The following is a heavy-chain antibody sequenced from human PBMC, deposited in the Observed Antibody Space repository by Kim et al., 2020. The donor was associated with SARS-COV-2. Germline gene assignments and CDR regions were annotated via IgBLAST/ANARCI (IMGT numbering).Heavy chain of an antibody. CDR3: ARVPLWGTTFGVVGGK. D-gene: IGHD3-3*01. J-gene: IGHJ4*02. CDR2: INKDGSLR. CDR1: GFTFTNYW. Sequence: GGSLRLSCAASGFTFTNYWMSWVRQAPGKGLEWVANINKDGSLRYYVDSVKGRFTISRDNAENSLYLQMNSLRAEDTAVYYCARVPLWGTTFGVVGGKWGQGTLVSVTS. V-gene: IGHV3-7*01.